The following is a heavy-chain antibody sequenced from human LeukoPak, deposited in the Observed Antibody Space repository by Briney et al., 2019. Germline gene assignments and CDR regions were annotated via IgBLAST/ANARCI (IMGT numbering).Heavy chain of an antibody. J-gene: IGHJ4*02. D-gene: IGHD6-13*01. CDR2: ITNSGGST. Sequence: GGSLRLSCAASGFTFSSYAMSWVRQAPGKGLEWVSTITNSGGSTYYVDSVKGRFTISRDNSKNTLYLQMNSLRAEDTAVYYCAKRAPLSSSWYYFDYWGQGTLVTVSS. CDR3: AKRAPLSSSWYYFDY. V-gene: IGHV3-23*01. CDR1: GFTFSSYA.